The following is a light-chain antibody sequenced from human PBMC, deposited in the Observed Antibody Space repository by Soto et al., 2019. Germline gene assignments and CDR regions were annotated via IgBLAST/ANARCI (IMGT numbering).Light chain of an antibody. CDR2: DVT. V-gene: IGLV2-14*03. Sequence: QSALTQPASVSGSPGQSIAISCTGTSSDVGPYNYVSWYQQHPGNAPRLLIYDVTNRPSGVSDRFSGSKSGSTASLTISGLQPEDEADYYCTSYRSSTVFVFGTGTKLTVL. CDR1: SSDVGPYNY. J-gene: IGLJ1*01. CDR3: TSYRSSTVFV.